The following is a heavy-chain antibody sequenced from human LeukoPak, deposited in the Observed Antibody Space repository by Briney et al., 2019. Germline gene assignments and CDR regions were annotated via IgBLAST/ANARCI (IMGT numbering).Heavy chain of an antibody. CDR1: GVTFSNAW. Sequence: GGSLRLSCAASGVTFSNAWMTWVRQAPGRGLEWVAVISYDGSNKYYADSVKGRFTISRDNSKNTLYLQMNSLRAEDTAVYYCASGVVIDITNIPFDYWGQGTLVTVSS. D-gene: IGHD3-3*01. J-gene: IGHJ4*02. CDR3: ASGVVIDITNIPFDY. V-gene: IGHV3-30*03. CDR2: ISYDGSNK.